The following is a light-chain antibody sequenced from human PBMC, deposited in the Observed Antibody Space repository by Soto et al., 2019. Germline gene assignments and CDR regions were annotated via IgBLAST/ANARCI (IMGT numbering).Light chain of an antibody. CDR1: QNVHNNF. CDR3: QQHGASIT. Sequence: VLTQSPRTLSLSPGERATLSCRASQNVHNNFVAWYQQKPGQAPSLLIYGVSDRATGVRDRFSGSGSGTDFTRTISRLEHEDFAVYYCQQHGASITFGGGTRVENK. J-gene: IGKJ4*01. CDR2: GVS. V-gene: IGKV3-20*01.